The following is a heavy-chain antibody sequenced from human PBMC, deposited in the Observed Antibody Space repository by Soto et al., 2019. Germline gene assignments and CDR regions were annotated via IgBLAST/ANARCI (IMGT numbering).Heavy chain of an antibody. V-gene: IGHV3-30-3*01. D-gene: IGHD3-3*01. Sequence: PGGSLRLSCAASGFTFSSYAMHWVRQAPGKGLEWVAVISYDGSNKYYADSVKGRFTISRDNSKNTLYLQMNSLRAEDTAVYYCARGTPETAYDFWSGYSDYWGQGTLVTVSS. CDR2: ISYDGSNK. CDR1: GFTFSSYA. J-gene: IGHJ4*02. CDR3: ARGTPETAYDFWSGYSDY.